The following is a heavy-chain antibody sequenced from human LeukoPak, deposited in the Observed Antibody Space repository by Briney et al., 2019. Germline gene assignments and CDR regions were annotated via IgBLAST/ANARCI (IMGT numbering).Heavy chain of an antibody. D-gene: IGHD6-13*01. J-gene: IGHJ5*02. CDR1: GYTFTGYY. CDR3: ARDRGIAEADSFDP. V-gene: IGHV1-2*02. Sequence: ASVKVSFKASGYTFTGYYIHWVRQAPGQGLEWMGWINPNSGGTNYAQKFQGRVTMTSDTSTSTAYMELRSLRSDDTAVYYCARDRGIAEADSFDPWGQGTLVTVSS. CDR2: INPNSGGT.